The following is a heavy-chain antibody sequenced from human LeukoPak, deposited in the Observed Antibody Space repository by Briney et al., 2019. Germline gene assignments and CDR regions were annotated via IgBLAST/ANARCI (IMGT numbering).Heavy chain of an antibody. Sequence: SQTLSLTCDISGDSVSSNSSSWNWIRQSPSRGLEWLGRVYYWSGWHYIYAPSVEGRITISPDTSKNQFSLQLHSVTSDDTATYYCARKTDSWRYWGQGTPVTVSS. V-gene: IGHV6-1*01. CDR3: ARKTDSWRY. D-gene: IGHD3-3*01. CDR2: VYYWSGWHY. J-gene: IGHJ4*02. CDR1: GDSVSSNSSS.